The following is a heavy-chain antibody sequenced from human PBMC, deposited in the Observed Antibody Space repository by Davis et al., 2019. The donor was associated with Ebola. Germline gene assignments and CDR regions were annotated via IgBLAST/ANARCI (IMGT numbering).Heavy chain of an antibody. CDR1: GFSFSSYG. CDR2: ISYDGSNK. J-gene: IGHJ6*02. V-gene: IGHV3-30*03. D-gene: IGHD5-18*01. CDR3: ARLDSYGFYGMDV. Sequence: GESLKISCAASGFSFSSYGMHWVRQAPGKGLEWVAFISYDGSNKNYAESVKGRFTISRDNSKNTLYLQMNSLRAEDTAVYYCARLDSYGFYGMDVWGQGTTVTVSS.